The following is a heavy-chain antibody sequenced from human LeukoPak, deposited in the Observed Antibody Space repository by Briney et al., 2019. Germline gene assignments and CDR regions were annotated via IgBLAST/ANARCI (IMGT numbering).Heavy chain of an antibody. D-gene: IGHD3-9*01. CDR3: AREYYDILTGYYMPLDY. V-gene: IGHV3-11*01. CDR1: GFTFSDYY. J-gene: IGHJ4*02. CDR2: ISSSGSTI. Sequence: KPGGSLRLSCAASGFTFSDYYMSWIIQAPGKGLEWVSYISSSGSTIYYADSVKGRFTISRDNAKNSLYLQMNSLRAEDTAVYYCAREYYDILTGYYMPLDYWGQGTLVTVSS.